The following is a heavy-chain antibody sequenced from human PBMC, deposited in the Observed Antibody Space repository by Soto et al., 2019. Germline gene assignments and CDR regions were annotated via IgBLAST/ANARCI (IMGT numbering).Heavy chain of an antibody. V-gene: IGHV4-34*01. CDR3: ARGEVPDIVVVVADTVSVWFDP. CDR1: GGSFSGYY. D-gene: IGHD2-15*01. CDR2: INHSGST. Sequence: PSETLSLTCAVYGGSFSGYYWSWIRQPPGKGLEWIGEINHSGSTNYNPSLKSRVTISVDTSKNQFSLKLSSVTAADTAVYYCARGEVPDIVVVVADTVSVWFDPWGQGTMVTVSS. J-gene: IGHJ5*02.